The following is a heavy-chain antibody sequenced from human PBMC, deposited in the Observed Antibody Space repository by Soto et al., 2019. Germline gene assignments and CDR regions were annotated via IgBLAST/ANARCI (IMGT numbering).Heavy chain of an antibody. CDR2: IYYSGST. V-gene: IGHV4-30-4*01. CDR3: ARGGGYDYYFDY. D-gene: IGHD5-12*01. J-gene: IGHJ4*02. CDR1: GGSISSGDHY. Sequence: PSETLSLTCTVSGGSISSGDHYWSWIRQPPGKGLEWIGYIYYSGSTYYDPSLKSRVTISVDTSKNQFSLKLSSVTAADAAVYYCARGGGYDYYFDYWGQGTLVIVSS.